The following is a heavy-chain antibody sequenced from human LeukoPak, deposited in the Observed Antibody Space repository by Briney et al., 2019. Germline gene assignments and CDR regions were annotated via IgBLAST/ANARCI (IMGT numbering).Heavy chain of an antibody. CDR1: GFTFSSYS. CDR3: AREMGL. V-gene: IGHV3-21*01. Sequence: GGSLRLSCAASGFTFSSYSMNWVRQAPGKGPEWVSSISSTNSYIYYADSVQRRFTISRDNAQNSLYLQMNSMTAEDRAVYYRAREMGLWGQGTLVTVSS. D-gene: IGHD5-24*01. J-gene: IGHJ4*02. CDR2: ISSTNSYI.